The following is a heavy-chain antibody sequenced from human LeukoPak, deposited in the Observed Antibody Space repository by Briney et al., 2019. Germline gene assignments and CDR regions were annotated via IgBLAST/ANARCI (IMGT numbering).Heavy chain of an antibody. CDR1: GGSISSYY. J-gene: IGHJ4*02. D-gene: IGHD6-19*01. V-gene: IGHV4-59*01. CDR2: IYYSGST. Sequence: SETLSLTCTVSGGSISSYYWSWIRQPPGKALEWIGYIYYSGSTNYNPSLKSRVTMSVDTSKNQFSLWLSSVTAADTAVYYCAREVTGWYYFDYWGQGSPVTVSS. CDR3: AREVTGWYYFDY.